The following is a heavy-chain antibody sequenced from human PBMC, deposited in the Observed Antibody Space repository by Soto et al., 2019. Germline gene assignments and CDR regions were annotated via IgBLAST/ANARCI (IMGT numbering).Heavy chain of an antibody. D-gene: IGHD6-19*01. CDR1: GFTFSSYG. J-gene: IGHJ6*02. Sequence: GGSLRLSCVGVGFTFSSYGMHWVRQAPDKGLEWVALIWNDGSKTYYADSVKGRFTISRDNTKNTLYLQMNSLRAEDTAVYYCTRGKRIVVADYYYGMDVWGQGTMVTVSS. CDR2: IWNDGSKT. V-gene: IGHV3-33*01. CDR3: TRGKRIVVADYYYGMDV.